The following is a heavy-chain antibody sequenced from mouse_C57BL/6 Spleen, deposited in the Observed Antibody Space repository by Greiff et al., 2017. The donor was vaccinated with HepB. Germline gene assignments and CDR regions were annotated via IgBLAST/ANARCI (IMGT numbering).Heavy chain of an antibody. V-gene: IGHV1-82*01. Sequence: VQLQQSGPELVKPGASVKISCKASGYAFSSSWMNWVKQRPGKGLEWIGRIYPGDGDTNYNGKFKGKATLTADKSSSTAYMQLSSLPSEDSAVYFGARGGDSYYFDYWGHSTTLTVSS. CDR1: GYAFSSSW. CDR2: IYPGDGDT. D-gene: IGHD3-3*01. J-gene: IGHJ2*01. CDR3: ARGGDSYYFDY.